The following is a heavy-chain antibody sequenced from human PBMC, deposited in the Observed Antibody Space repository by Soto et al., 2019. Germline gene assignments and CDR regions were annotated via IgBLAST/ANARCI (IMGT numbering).Heavy chain of an antibody. CDR3: AKHEGYCSTTTCSNFDY. CDR2: IYYSGST. CDR1: GDSVTSGNYY. J-gene: IGHJ4*02. Sequence: PSETLSLTCTVSGDSVTSGNYYWSWIRQPPGKGLEWIGHIYYSGSTNYSPSLKSRVTISLDTSNNQFSLKVTSVTAADTAVYYCAKHEGYCSTTTCSNFDYWGQGTLVTVSS. D-gene: IGHD2-2*01. V-gene: IGHV4-61*01.